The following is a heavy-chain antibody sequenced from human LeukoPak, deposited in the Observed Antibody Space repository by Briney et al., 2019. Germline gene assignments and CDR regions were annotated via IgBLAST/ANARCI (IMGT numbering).Heavy chain of an antibody. CDR1: GFTFRSYA. V-gene: IGHV3-30*16. Sequence: GRSLRLSCAASGFTFRSYAMHWVRQARGKGREWVAVISYDGSSTYYAESVKGRFTISRDKSKNQLSLKMNCLRAEDTAVYYCARAKLFPLGYMDVWCKGTTITVSS. CDR3: ARAKLFPLGYMDV. J-gene: IGHJ6*03. D-gene: IGHD3-16*01. CDR2: ISYDGSST.